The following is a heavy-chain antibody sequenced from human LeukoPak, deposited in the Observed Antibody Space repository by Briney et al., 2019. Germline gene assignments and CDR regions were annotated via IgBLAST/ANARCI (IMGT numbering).Heavy chain of an antibody. V-gene: IGHV3-7*04. CDR2: INQGGSEQ. Sequence: AGGSLRLSCAASGXTFSGYWMSWVRQAPGKGLEWVANINQGGSEQYYVDSVRGRFTISRDNAKNSLSLQMNSLRAEDTAVYYCARVYCDGGSCSSYFDYWGQGILVTVSS. CDR1: GXTFSGYW. J-gene: IGHJ4*02. D-gene: IGHD2-15*01. CDR3: ARVYCDGGSCSSYFDY.